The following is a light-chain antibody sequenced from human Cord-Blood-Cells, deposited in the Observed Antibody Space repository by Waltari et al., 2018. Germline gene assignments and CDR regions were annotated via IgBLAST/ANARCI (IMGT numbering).Light chain of an antibody. Sequence: QSALTQPAYVSGFPGQSITISCTGTSSDVGSYKLVSWYQQHPGKAPELMIYEGSKRPSGVSNRFSCSKSCNTASLTISGLQAEDEADYYCCSYAGSSTFVFGTGTKVTVL. CDR2: EGS. CDR3: CSYAGSSTFV. J-gene: IGLJ1*01. CDR1: SSDVGSYKL. V-gene: IGLV2-23*01.